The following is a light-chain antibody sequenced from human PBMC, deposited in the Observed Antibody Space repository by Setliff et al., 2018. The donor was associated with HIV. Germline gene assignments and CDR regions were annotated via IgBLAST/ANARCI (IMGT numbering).Light chain of an antibody. J-gene: IGLJ1*01. Sequence: QSALPQPRSVSGSPGQSVTLSCTGSSSDVGAYNYVSWYQHYPGKAPKLIIYDVSKRPSGVPDRFSGSKSGDTASLTISGLQSEDEADYYCCSYAGTYTYIFGSGTKVTVL. V-gene: IGLV2-11*01. CDR3: CSYAGTYTYI. CDR2: DVS. CDR1: SSDVGAYNY.